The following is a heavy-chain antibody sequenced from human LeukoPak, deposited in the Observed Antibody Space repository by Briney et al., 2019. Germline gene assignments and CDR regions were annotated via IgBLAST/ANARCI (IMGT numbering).Heavy chain of an antibody. V-gene: IGHV3-21*01. D-gene: IGHD3-16*01. CDR1: GFTFNSYN. J-gene: IGHJ4*02. CDR2: ITGSSSHI. CDR3: ARGLGGYFDY. Sequence: GGSLRLSCAASGFTFNSYNMNWVRQAPGKGLEWVSSITGSSSHIYYADSVKGRFTISRDNAKTSLYLQMNSLRAEDTAVYYCARGLGGYFDYWGQGTLVTVSS.